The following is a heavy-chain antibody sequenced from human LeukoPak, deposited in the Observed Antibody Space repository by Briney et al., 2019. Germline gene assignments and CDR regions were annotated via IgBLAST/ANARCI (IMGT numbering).Heavy chain of an antibody. CDR1: GGSISSYC. CDR2: IYYTENT. V-gene: IGHV4-59*01. D-gene: IGHD3-22*01. Sequence: PSETLSLTCTVSGGSISSYCWSWIRQPPGKGLEWVGYIYYTENTNYNPSLKSRVTISVDTSKNQFSLSLTSVTAADTAVYYCAGGNFYDSRGHPYHFHYWGQGTLVTVPS. J-gene: IGHJ4*02. CDR3: AGGNFYDSRGHPYHFHY.